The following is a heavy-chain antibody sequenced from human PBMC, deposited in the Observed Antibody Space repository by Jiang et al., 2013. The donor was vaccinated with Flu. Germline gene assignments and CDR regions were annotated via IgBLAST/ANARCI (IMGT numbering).Heavy chain of an antibody. J-gene: IGHJ2*01. D-gene: IGHD3-3*01. CDR1: FSSYA. CDR2: IIPIFGTA. V-gene: IGHV1-69*01. CDR3: ARSLRFLEYNPWYFDL. Sequence: FSSYAISWVRQAPGQGLEWMGGIIPIFGTANYAQKFQGRVTITADESTSTAYMELSSLRSEDTAVYYCARSLRFLEYNPWYFDLWGRGTLVTVSS.